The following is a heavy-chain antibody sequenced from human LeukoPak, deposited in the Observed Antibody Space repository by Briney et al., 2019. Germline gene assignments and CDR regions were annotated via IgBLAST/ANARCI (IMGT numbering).Heavy chain of an antibody. D-gene: IGHD3-22*01. V-gene: IGHV1-2*02. CDR1: GYTFTGYY. Sequence: ASVKVSCKASGYTFTGYYMHWVRQAPGQGLEWMGWINPNSGGTNYAQEFQGRVTMTRDTSISTAYMELSSLRSDDTAVYYCARVGAYYDSSAYFDYWGQGTLVTVSS. J-gene: IGHJ4*02. CDR3: ARVGAYYDSSAYFDY. CDR2: INPNSGGT.